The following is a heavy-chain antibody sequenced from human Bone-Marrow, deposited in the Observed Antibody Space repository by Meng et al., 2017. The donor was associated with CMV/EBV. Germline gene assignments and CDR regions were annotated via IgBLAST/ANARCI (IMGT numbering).Heavy chain of an antibody. Sequence: SVKVSCKASGYTFTSYDINWVRQATGQGLEWMGRIIPILGIANYAQKFQGRVTITADKSTSTAYMELSSLRSEDTAVYYCARFGVGYYYGMDVWGQGTTVTVSS. D-gene: IGHD3-3*01. CDR1: GYTFTSYD. J-gene: IGHJ6*02. CDR3: ARFGVGYYYGMDV. V-gene: IGHV1-69*04. CDR2: IIPILGIA.